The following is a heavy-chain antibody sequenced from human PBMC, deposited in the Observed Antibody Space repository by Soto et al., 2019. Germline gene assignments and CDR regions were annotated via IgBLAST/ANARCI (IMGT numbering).Heavy chain of an antibody. V-gene: IGHV3-48*03. CDR2: ISSSGSTT. Sequence: EVQLVESGGGLVQPGGSLRLSCAASGFTFYTYEINWVRQAPGKGLECVSYISSSGSTTYYADSVKGRFTISRDKATNSLYLQMNSLRAEDTAIYYCATRSGGGGAFDFWGQGTMVTVSS. CDR3: ATRSGGGGAFDF. J-gene: IGHJ3*01. D-gene: IGHD3-10*01. CDR1: GFTFYTYE.